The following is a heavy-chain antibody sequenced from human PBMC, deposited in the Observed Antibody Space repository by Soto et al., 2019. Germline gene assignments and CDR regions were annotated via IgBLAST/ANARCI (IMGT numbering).Heavy chain of an antibody. D-gene: IGHD3-3*01. Sequence: GGSLRFSCAASGFSSGSYALSWVRQAPGKGLEWVSTISGSDGKTFYADAVKGRFSISRDTSQNTLYLQMNSLRADDTAIYYCARWSYLDYWGQGTRVTVSS. J-gene: IGHJ4*02. CDR1: GFSSGSYA. CDR2: ISGSDGKT. CDR3: ARWSYLDY. V-gene: IGHV3-23*01.